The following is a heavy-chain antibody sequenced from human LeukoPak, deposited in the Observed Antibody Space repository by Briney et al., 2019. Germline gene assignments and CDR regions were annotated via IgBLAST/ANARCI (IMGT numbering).Heavy chain of an antibody. J-gene: IGHJ6*02. V-gene: IGHV1-8*01. CDR1: GYTFRSFD. CDR2: MNPNSGNT. Sequence: ASVKVSCKASGYTFRSFDVNWVRQATGQGLEWMGWMNPNSGNTGYAQEFQGRVTMTRNTSINTAYMEVSGLTSEDTAVYYCAKAPSPASYAMEVWGQGTTVTVSS. CDR3: AKAPSPASYAMEV.